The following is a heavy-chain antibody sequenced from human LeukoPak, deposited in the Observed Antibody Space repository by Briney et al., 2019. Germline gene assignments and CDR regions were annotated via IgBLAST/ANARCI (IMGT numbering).Heavy chain of an antibody. Sequence: PWGSLRLSCAASGFTFSNYWLSWVRQAQGKGPEWVGNIKEDGSEKHYVASVKGRFIISRDNAKNSLYLQMSSQRAEDTVLYYCARSTYDNAFDMWGQGIMVIVSS. J-gene: IGHJ3*02. CDR1: GFTFSNYW. CDR3: ARSTYDNAFDM. V-gene: IGHV3-7*04. D-gene: IGHD3-22*01. CDR2: IKEDGSEK.